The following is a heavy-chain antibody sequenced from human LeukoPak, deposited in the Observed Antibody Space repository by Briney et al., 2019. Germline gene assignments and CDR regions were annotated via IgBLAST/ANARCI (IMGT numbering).Heavy chain of an antibody. CDR2: ISAYNGNT. J-gene: IGHJ3*02. V-gene: IGHV1-18*01. D-gene: IGHD2-2*01. CDR1: GYTFTSYG. Sequence: ASVKVSCKASGYTFTSYGISWVRQAPGQGLEWMGWISAYNGNTNYAQKLQGRVTMTTDTSTSTAYMELRSLRSDDTAVYYCARALDCSSTSCYLRYFDRLSPRGAFDIWGQGTMVTVSS. CDR3: ARALDCSSTSCYLRYFDRLSPRGAFDI.